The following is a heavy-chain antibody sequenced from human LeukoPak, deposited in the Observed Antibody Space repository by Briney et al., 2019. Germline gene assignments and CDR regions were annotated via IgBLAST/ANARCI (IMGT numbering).Heavy chain of an antibody. Sequence: ASVKASCKASGYTFTSYYMHWVRQAPGQGLEWMGIINPSGGSTSYAQKFQGRVTMTRDTSTSTVYMELSSLRSEDTAVYYCARAVLTGYYTPDFDYWGQGTLVTVSS. CDR1: GYTFTSYY. CDR2: INPSGGST. CDR3: ARAVLTGYYTPDFDY. D-gene: IGHD3-9*01. V-gene: IGHV1-46*01. J-gene: IGHJ4*02.